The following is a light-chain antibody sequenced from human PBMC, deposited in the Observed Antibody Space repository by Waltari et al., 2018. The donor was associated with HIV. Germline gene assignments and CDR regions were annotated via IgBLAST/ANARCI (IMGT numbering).Light chain of an antibody. CDR3: YSTDSSGKGV. CDR1: LPPTY. J-gene: IGLJ3*02. Sequence: SYKLPQPTSVSVSPGPTARINQSGVLPPTYPFWYQQKSGQAPVVVIYEGYKRPSGIPERFSGSRSGAMAILTISGAQVEDEGDYYCYSTDSSGKGVFGGGTKLTVL. CDR2: EGY. V-gene: IGLV3-10*01.